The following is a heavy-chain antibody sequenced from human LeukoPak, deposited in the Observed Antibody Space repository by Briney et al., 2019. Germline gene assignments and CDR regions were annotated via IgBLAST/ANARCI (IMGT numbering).Heavy chain of an antibody. Sequence: GGSLRLSCAASGFTVSSNYMSWVRQAPGKGLEWVSVIYSGGSTYYADSVKGRFTISRDNSKNTLYLQMNSLRAEDTAVYYCAKDWYNYYYMDVWGKGTTVTVSS. V-gene: IGHV3-53*01. D-gene: IGHD1-14*01. CDR2: IYSGGST. CDR3: AKDWYNYYYMDV. J-gene: IGHJ6*03. CDR1: GFTVSSNY.